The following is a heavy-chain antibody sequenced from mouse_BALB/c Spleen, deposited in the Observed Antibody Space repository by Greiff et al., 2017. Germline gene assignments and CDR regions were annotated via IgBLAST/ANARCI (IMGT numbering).Heavy chain of an antibody. CDR3: ARSGYGNYAMDY. V-gene: IGHV3-2*02. CDR2: ISYSGST. D-gene: IGHD2-1*01. Sequence: EVQLVESGPGLVKPSQSLSLTCTVTGYSITSDYAWNWIRQFPGNKLEWMGYISYSGSTSYNPSLKSRISITRDTSKNQFFLQLNSVTTEDTATYYCARSGYGNYAMDYWGQGTSVTVSA. CDR1: GYSITSDYA. J-gene: IGHJ4*01.